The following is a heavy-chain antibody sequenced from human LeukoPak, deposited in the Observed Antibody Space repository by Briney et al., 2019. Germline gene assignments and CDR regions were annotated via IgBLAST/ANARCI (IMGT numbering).Heavy chain of an antibody. CDR2: IGTAGDT. CDR3: ARGYCSGGSCAGVWAFDI. J-gene: IGHJ3*02. V-gene: IGHV3-13*01. Sequence: EGSLRLSCAASGFTFSSYDMHWVRQATGKGLEWVSAIGTAGDTYYPGSVKGRFTISRENAKNSLYLQMNSLRAGDTAVYYCARGYCSGGSCAGVWAFDIWGQGTMVTVSS. CDR1: GFTFSSYD. D-gene: IGHD2-15*01.